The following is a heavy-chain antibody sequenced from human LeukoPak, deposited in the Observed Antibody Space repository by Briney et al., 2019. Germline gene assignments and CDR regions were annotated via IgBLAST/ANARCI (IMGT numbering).Heavy chain of an antibody. D-gene: IGHD3-10*01. CDR2: IRYDGSNK. CDR1: GFTFSSYG. CDR3: AKGGYYGSGSSYTIGY. Sequence: GGSLRLSCAASGFTFSSYGMHWVRQAPGKGLEWVAFIRYDGSNKYYADSVKGRFTISRDNSKNTLYLQMNSLRAEDTAVYYCAKGGYYGSGSSYTIGYWGQGTLVTVSS. J-gene: IGHJ4*02. V-gene: IGHV3-30*02.